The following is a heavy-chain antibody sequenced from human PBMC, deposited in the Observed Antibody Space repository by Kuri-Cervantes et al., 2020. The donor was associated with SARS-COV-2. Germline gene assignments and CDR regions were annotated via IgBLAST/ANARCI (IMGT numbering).Heavy chain of an antibody. Sequence: GESLKISCAASGFSFTSYSMTWVRQTPGKGLEWVSSISRTSTYKHYAESVKGRFSMSRDNAKNSLYLQLESLRVEDTAIYYCARGGSGDSRPSHYDIPDFYYTLDVWGQGTTVTVSS. J-gene: IGHJ6*02. CDR3: ARGGSGDSRPSHYDIPDFYYTLDV. CDR1: GFSFTSYS. CDR2: ISRTSTYK. D-gene: IGHD3-9*01. V-gene: IGHV3-21*06.